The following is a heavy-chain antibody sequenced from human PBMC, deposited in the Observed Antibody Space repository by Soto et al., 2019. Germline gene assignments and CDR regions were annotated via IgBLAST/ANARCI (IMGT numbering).Heavy chain of an antibody. Sequence: SETLSLTCAVYGGSLSGYYWIWIRQPPGKGLEWIGEINHSGSTNYNPSLKSRVTISVDTSKNQFSLKLSSVTAADTAVYYCARGDDYGSGSYSRFDYWGQGTLVTVSS. V-gene: IGHV4-34*01. CDR1: GGSLSGYY. CDR3: ARGDDYGSGSYSRFDY. D-gene: IGHD3-10*01. J-gene: IGHJ4*02. CDR2: INHSGST.